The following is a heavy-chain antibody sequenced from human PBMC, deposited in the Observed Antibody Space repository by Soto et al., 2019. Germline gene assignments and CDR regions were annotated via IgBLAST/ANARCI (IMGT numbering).Heavy chain of an antibody. CDR2: INAGNGNT. J-gene: IGHJ6*02. Sequence: VASVKVSCKASGYTFTSYAMHWVRQAPGQRLEWMGWINAGNGNTKYSQKFQGRVTITRDTSASTAYMELSSLRSEDTAVYYCARDPVLRFLEWFRDYYGMDVWGQGTTVTVSS. CDR3: ARDPVLRFLEWFRDYYGMDV. CDR1: GYTFTSYA. D-gene: IGHD3-3*01. V-gene: IGHV1-3*01.